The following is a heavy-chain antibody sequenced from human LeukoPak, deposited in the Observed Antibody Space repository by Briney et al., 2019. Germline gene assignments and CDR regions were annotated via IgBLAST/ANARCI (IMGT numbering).Heavy chain of an antibody. D-gene: IGHD3-3*01. CDR1: GFTFSDYY. J-gene: IGHJ6*02. V-gene: IGHV3-11*01. CDR3: AREAESPILTIFGVVRYYGMDV. Sequence: GGSLRLSCAASGFTFSDYYMSWIRQAPGKGLEWVSYISSSGSTIYYADSVKGRFTISRDNAKNSLHLQMNSLRAEDTAVYYSAREAESPILTIFGVVRYYGMDVWGQGTTVTVSS. CDR2: ISSSGSTI.